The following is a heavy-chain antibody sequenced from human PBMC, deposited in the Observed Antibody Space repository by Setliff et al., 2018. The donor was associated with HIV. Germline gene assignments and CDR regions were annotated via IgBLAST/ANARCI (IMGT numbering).Heavy chain of an antibody. D-gene: IGHD6-13*01. Sequence: PSETLSLTCAVYGGSFSGYYWSWIRQPPGKGLEWIGEINHSGSTNYNPSLKSRVTISVDTSKNQFSLKLSSVTAADTAVYYCARAGGAHAAAGTADYWGQGTLVTVSS. CDR2: INHSGST. CDR1: GGSFSGYY. V-gene: IGHV4-34*01. J-gene: IGHJ4*02. CDR3: ARAGGAHAAAGTADY.